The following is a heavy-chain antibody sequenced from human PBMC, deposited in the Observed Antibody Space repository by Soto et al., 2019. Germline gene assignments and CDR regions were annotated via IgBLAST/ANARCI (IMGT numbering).Heavy chain of an antibody. CDR2: LSDSGGST. V-gene: IGHV3-23*01. Sequence: EVQLLESGGGLVQPGGSLRLSCAASGFTFSSYAMSWVRQAPGKGLEWVSALSDSGGSTYYADSVKGRFTISRDNSKNTLYLQMNGLRAEDTAVYYCAKRGGATVGRLDYWGQGTLVTVSS. CDR3: AKRGGATVGRLDY. D-gene: IGHD1-26*01. CDR1: GFTFSSYA. J-gene: IGHJ4*02.